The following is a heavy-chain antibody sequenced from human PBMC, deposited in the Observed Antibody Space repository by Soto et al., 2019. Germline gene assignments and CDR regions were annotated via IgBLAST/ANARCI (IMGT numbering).Heavy chain of an antibody. Sequence: PGGSLRLSCVASGITFESRAMSWVRQAPGEGLEWVSSITDSGGDTKYADSVRGRFTTSRDNSKNTLYLQMSSLRAEDSAVYYCARGSKESYPGSRIFDFWGRGTLVTVSS. CDR2: ITDSGGDT. J-gene: IGHJ4*02. CDR3: ARGSKESYPGSRIFDF. V-gene: IGHV3-23*01. D-gene: IGHD3-10*01. CDR1: GITFESRA.